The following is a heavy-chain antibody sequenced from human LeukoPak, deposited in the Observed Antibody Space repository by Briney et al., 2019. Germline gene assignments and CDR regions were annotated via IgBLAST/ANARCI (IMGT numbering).Heavy chain of an antibody. CDR1: GFTVSSNY. V-gene: IGHV3-66*01. D-gene: IGHD3-10*01. CDR2: IYSGGST. J-gene: IGHJ6*02. Sequence: PGGSLRLSCAVSGFTVSSNYMSWVRQAPGKGLEWVSVIYSGGSTYYADSVKGRFTISRDNSKNTLYLQMNSLRAEDTAVYYCALYGSGFYYGLDVWGQGTTVTVSS. CDR3: ALYGSGFYYGLDV.